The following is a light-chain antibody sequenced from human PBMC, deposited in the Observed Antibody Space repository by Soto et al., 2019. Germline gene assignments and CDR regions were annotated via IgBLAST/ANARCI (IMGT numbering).Light chain of an antibody. V-gene: IGKV2-28*01. CDR1: QSLLHGNGYNY. J-gene: IGKJ2*02. CDR3: MQALQTPWT. CDR2: LAS. Sequence: DIVMTQSPLSLPVTPGEPASISCRSSQSLLHGNGYNYLDWYLQKPGQSPQLLIYLASSRASGVPGRFSGSGSGTDFTLKISRVEAEDVGVYYCMQALQTPWTFGQGTKLEIK.